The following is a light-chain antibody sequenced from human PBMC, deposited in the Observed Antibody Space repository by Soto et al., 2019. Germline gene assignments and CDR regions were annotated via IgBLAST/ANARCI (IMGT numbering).Light chain of an antibody. CDR2: EVS. J-gene: IGLJ2*01. V-gene: IGLV2-14*01. Sequence: QSALTQPASVSGSPGQSITISCTGTSSDVGGFDYVSWYQRHPGKAPKLIIYEVSNRPSGVSNRFSGFKSGNTASLTISGPRAEDEADYSCSSYTGRSTPIFGGGTKLPVL. CDR3: SSYTGRSTPI. CDR1: SSDVGGFDY.